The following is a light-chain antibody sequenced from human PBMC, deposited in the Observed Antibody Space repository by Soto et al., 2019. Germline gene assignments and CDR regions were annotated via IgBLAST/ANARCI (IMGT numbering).Light chain of an antibody. V-gene: IGKV1-12*01. CDR2: AAS. CDR1: ERINTY. CDR3: QQANSPPLT. Sequence: DIQMTQSRSSVSASVGDRVTITCRGSERINTYLAWYQQQPGKAPKLLIYAASSLQSGVPSRFSGSGSGTEFTLTISNLQPEDFATNYCQQANSPPLTFGGVTKVDIK. J-gene: IGKJ4*01.